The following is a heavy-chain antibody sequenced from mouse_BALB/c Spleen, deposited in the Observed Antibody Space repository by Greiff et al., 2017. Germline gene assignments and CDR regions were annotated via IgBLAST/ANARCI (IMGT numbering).Heavy chain of an antibody. D-gene: IGHD2-1*01. V-gene: IGHV1-26*01. CDR1: GYTFTDYY. J-gene: IGHJ3*01. CDR2: VNPNNGGT. CDR3: ASYGNYDWFAY. Sequence: EVQLQQSGPELVKPGASVKISCKASGYTFTDYYMNWVKQSHGKSLEWIGLVNPNNGGTSYNQKFKGKATLTVDKSSSTAYMELRSLTSEDSAVYYCASYGNYDWFAYWGQGTLVTVSA.